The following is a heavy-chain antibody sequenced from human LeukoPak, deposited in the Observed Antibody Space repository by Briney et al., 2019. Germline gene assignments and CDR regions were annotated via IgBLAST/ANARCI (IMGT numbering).Heavy chain of an antibody. Sequence: PGGSLRLSCAASGFTFSSYGMHWVRQAPGKGLEWVALIWYDGNNKYYADSVKGRFTISRDNSKNTLYLQMNSLRAEDTAVYYCARDLGSLATAAAAWGQGTLVTVSS. CDR1: GFTFSSYG. J-gene: IGHJ5*02. V-gene: IGHV3-33*01. CDR3: ARDLGSLATAAAA. CDR2: IWYDGNNK. D-gene: IGHD6-13*01.